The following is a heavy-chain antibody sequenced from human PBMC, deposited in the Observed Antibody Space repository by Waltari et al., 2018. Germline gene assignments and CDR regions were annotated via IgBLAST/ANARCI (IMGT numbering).Heavy chain of an antibody. V-gene: IGHV1-24*01. CDR1: GYTLTELS. Sequence: VQLVQSAAEVKNPGASVKVSCKDSGYTLTELSMPRVLQAPGKGLEWMGGFDPEDGETIYAQKFQGRVTMTEDTSTDTAYMELSSLRSEDTAVYYCAALTGARSDFDYWGQGTLVTVSS. CDR2: FDPEDGET. J-gene: IGHJ4*02. D-gene: IGHD7-27*01. CDR3: AALTGARSDFDY.